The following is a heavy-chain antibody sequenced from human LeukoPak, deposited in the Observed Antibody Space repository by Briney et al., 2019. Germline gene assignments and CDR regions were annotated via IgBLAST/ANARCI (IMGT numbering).Heavy chain of an antibody. CDR3: ARDTDFWSGYGFDL. J-gene: IGHJ2*01. CDR2: IYTSGST. CDR1: GGSISSYY. V-gene: IGHV4-4*07. D-gene: IGHD3-3*01. Sequence: PSETLSLTCTVSGGSISSYYRSWIRQPAGKGLEWIGRIYTSGSTNYNPSLKSRVTMSVDTSKNQFSLKLSSVTAADTAVYYCARDTDFWSGYGFDLWGRGTLVTVSS.